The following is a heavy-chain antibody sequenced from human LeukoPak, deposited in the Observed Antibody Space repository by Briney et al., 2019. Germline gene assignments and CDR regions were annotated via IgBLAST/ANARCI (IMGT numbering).Heavy chain of an antibody. CDR2: ISWNSGSI. CDR1: GFTFDDYA. D-gene: IGHD6-19*01. CDR3: AKDMTSGGWYYYFDY. Sequence: PGRSLRLSCAASGFTFDDYAMHWVRQAPGKGLEWVSGISWNSGSIGYADSVKGRFTISRDNAKNSLYLQMNSLRAEDTALYYCAKDMTSGGWYYYFDYWGQGTLVTVS. J-gene: IGHJ4*02. V-gene: IGHV3-9*01.